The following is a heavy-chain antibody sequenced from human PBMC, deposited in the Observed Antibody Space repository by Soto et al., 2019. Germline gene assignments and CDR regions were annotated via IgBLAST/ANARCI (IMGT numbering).Heavy chain of an antibody. D-gene: IGHD3-10*01. CDR1: GFPFSNYW. Sequence: EVQLVESGGGLVQPGGSLRLSCAASGFPFSNYWIHWVRQAPGKGLVWVSRINSDGRSTTYADSVKGRFTISRDNAKDTLYLQMNSLRAEDTAVYYCARHGSGSYFDHWGQGTLVTVYS. J-gene: IGHJ4*02. CDR3: ARHGSGSYFDH. V-gene: IGHV3-74*01. CDR2: INSDGRST.